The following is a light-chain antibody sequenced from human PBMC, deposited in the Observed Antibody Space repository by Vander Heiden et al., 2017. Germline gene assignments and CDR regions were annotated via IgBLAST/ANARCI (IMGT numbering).Light chain of an antibody. CDR3: AAWDDRLKGPV. Sequence: QSVLTQPPSASGTPGQRVTISCSGSSSNIGGNTVNWHQLRPGTAPKLLIYSNNQRPSGGPDRFSGSKSGTAASLAISGLQSEDEAEYYCAAWDDRLKGPVFGGGTKLTVL. CDR1: SSNIGGNT. CDR2: SNN. J-gene: IGLJ3*02. V-gene: IGLV1-44*01.